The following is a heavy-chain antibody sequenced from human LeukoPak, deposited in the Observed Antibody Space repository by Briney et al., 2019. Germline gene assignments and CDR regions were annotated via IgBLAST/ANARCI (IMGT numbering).Heavy chain of an antibody. CDR3: ARGGGLQRRYFEY. V-gene: IGHV3-23*01. J-gene: IGHJ4*02. Sequence: GGSLRLSCAASGFSVSNYALSWVRQAPGKGLEWVSSFTAGGSSTYNTDSVEGRFTISRGISKNTLYMQMNSLRAEDTAIYYCARGGGLQRRYFEYWGQGTLLTVSS. D-gene: IGHD2-15*01. CDR2: FTAGGSST. CDR1: GFSVSNYA.